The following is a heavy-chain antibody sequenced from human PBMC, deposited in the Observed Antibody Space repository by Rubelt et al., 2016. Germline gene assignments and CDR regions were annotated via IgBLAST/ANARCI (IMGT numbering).Heavy chain of an antibody. CDR1: GFIFTKTG. CDR3: ARYLLSSTSNSVGYFDH. J-gene: IGHJ2*01. Sequence: GGGLVQPGGSLRLSCVASGFIFTKTGMTWIRQAPGKGLEWVSTIVYSGIDQFYADSVKGRFTISRDNAKNSLYLQMNSLRAEDTAVDYCARYLLSSTSNSVGYFDHWGRGTLVTVTS. V-gene: IGHV3-21*04. CDR2: IVYSGIDQ. D-gene: IGHD2-2*01.